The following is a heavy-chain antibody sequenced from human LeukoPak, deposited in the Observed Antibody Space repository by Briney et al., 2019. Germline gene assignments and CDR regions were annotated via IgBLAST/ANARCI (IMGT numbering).Heavy chain of an antibody. CDR3: AKDLLYYDSSGYFDY. D-gene: IGHD3-22*01. J-gene: IGHJ4*02. V-gene: IGHV3-23*01. Sequence: PGGSLRLSCVVSGFTFRNYAMSWVRQAPGKGLKWVSVISARDGATQYTDSVKGRFTISRDNAKNSLYLQINSLRAEDTALYYCAKDLLYYDSSGYFDYWGQGTLVTVSS. CDR1: GFTFRNYA. CDR2: ISARDGAT.